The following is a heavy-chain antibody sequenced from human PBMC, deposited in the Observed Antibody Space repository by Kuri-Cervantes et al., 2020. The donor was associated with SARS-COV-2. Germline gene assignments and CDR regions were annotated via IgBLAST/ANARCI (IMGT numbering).Heavy chain of an antibody. CDR2: MTGSGSYI. CDR3: ARDFGFSVLLYWFDP. Sequence: GESLKISCAASGFTFDDYAMHWVRQAPGKALQWISSMTGSGSYIYYADSVRGRFTISRDDSKNSLYLQMNSLRAEDTAVYFCARDFGFSVLLYWFDPWGQGTLVTVSS. V-gene: IGHV3-21*01. D-gene: IGHD2-2*01. CDR1: GFTFDDYA. J-gene: IGHJ5*02.